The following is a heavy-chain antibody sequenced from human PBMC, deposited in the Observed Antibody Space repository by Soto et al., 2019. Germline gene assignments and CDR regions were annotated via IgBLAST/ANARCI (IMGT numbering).Heavy chain of an antibody. CDR1: SDSSSSYK. Sequence: QVQLQESGPGLVKPSENLSLTCTVSSDSSSSYKWSWIRQTPGKGLEWIGYIDTNGGISYNPSHRRRITITISIDTTTKQVSLGLSSVTAADTAVYYCVRQGFGPLRGLVDVWGQGTTVTVSS. D-gene: IGHD3-10*01. CDR3: VRQGFGPLRGLVDV. J-gene: IGHJ6*02. CDR2: IDTNGGI. V-gene: IGHV4-59*08.